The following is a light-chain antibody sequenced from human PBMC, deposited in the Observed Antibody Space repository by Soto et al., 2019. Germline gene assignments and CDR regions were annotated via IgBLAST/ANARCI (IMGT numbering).Light chain of an antibody. CDR3: QQYNNWPLYT. J-gene: IGKJ3*01. CDR2: GAS. CDR1: QSVSSN. V-gene: IGKV3-15*01. Sequence: EIVMTPSPATLSVSPGERATLSCRASQSVSSNLAWYQQKPGQAPRLLIYGASTRATGIPARFSGSGSGTEFTLTISSLQSEDFAVYYCQQYNNWPLYTFGPGTKVDIK.